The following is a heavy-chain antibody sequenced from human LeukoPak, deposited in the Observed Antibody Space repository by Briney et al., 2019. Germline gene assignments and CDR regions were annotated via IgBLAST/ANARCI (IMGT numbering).Heavy chain of an antibody. J-gene: IGHJ4*02. CDR2: IRYDGSNK. Sequence: GGSLRLSCAASGFTFSSYGMHWVRQAPGKGLEWVAFIRYDGSNKYYADSVKGRFTISRDNSKNTLYLQMNSLRAEDTAVYYCANQDYGSGSYYNVLHYWGQGTLVTVSS. D-gene: IGHD3-10*01. CDR1: GFTFSSYG. V-gene: IGHV3-30*02. CDR3: ANQDYGSGSYYNVLHY.